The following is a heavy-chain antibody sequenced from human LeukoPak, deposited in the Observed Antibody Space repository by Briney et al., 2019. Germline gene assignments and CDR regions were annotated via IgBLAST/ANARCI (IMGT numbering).Heavy chain of an antibody. J-gene: IGHJ6*04. D-gene: IGHD6-19*01. Sequence: GGSLTLVWVAHELDLTYFCMGCVRRSPGKGLEWVANINHDGSKRFSPDSMRGRFTVSRDNAKTSLYLQMNSMRDEDTAVYYCADFVGTVCGTYTVAGRLLVWGKGTTVSVSS. CDR1: ELDLTYFC. CDR2: INHDGSKR. CDR3: ADFVGTVCGTYTVAGRLLV. V-gene: IGHV3-7*01.